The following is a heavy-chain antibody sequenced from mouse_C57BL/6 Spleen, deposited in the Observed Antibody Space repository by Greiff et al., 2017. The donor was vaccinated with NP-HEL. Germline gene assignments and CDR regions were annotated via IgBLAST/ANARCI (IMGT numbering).Heavy chain of an antibody. J-gene: IGHJ3*01. Sequence: QVQLQQPGAELVMPGASVKLSCKASGYTFTSYWMHWVKQRPGQGLEWIGEIDPSDSYTNYNQKFKGKSTLTVDKSSSTAYMQLSSLTSEDSAVYDCARNYYSNYDWFADWGQGTLVTVSA. D-gene: IGHD2-5*01. CDR3: ARNYYSNYDWFAD. CDR2: IDPSDSYT. V-gene: IGHV1-69*01. CDR1: GYTFTSYW.